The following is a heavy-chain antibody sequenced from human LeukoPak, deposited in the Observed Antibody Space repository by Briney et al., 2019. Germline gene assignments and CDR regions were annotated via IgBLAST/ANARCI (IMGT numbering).Heavy chain of an antibody. Sequence: ASVKVSCKASGYTFTSYGISWVRQAPGQGLEWMGWISAYNGNTNYAQKLQGRVTMTTDTSTSTAYMELRSLRSDDTAVYYCARDPVTGTTYYDFWSGYSGVYDPWGQGTLVTVSS. CDR1: GYTFTSYG. J-gene: IGHJ5*02. CDR3: ARDPVTGTTYYDFWSGYSGVYDP. CDR2: ISAYNGNT. D-gene: IGHD3-3*01. V-gene: IGHV1-18*01.